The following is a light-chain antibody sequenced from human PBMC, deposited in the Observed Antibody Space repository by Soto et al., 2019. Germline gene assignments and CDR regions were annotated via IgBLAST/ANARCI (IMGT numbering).Light chain of an antibody. CDR2: GAS. CDR3: LQHNTYPWT. J-gene: IGKJ1*01. CDR1: QGIRDD. V-gene: IGKV1-17*01. Sequence: DIQITQSPSSLSSSVPERFTITCRASQGIRDDLGWYQQKPGKAPQRLIYGASSLQSGVPSRFSGSGSGTEFTLTISSLQPEDFATYYCLQHNTYPWTFGQGTKVDNK.